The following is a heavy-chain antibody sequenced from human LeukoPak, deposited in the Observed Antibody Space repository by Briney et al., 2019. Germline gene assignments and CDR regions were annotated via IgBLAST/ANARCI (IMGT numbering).Heavy chain of an antibody. J-gene: IGHJ4*02. CDR2: IYSTGST. CDR1: DGSINFYY. CDR3: ARGIADPYSFDS. V-gene: IGHV4-4*07. D-gene: IGHD6-13*01. Sequence: SETLSLTCTVSDGSINFYYWSWIRQPAGKGLEWIGRIYSTGSTNYSTSLKSTVTMSVDKSKNQFSLNLSSVTAADTAVYYCARGIADPYSFDSWGQGTLVTVSS.